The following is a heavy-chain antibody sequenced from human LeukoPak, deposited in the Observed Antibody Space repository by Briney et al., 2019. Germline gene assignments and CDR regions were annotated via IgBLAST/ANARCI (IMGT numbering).Heavy chain of an antibody. CDR2: INAGNGNT. V-gene: IGHV1-3*01. Sequence: ASVKVSCKASGYTFTSYAMHWVRQAPGQRLEWMGWINAGNGNTKYSQKFQGRVTITRDTSASTAYMELSSLRSEDTAVYYCARVDSSSWFLPFDYWGQGTLVTVSS. CDR3: ARVDSSSWFLPFDY. J-gene: IGHJ4*02. D-gene: IGHD6-13*01. CDR1: GYTFTSYA.